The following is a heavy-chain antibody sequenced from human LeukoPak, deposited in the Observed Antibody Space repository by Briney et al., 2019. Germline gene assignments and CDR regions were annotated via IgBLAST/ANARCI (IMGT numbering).Heavy chain of an antibody. CDR3: ARAAYNAFDI. J-gene: IGHJ3*02. Sequence: GGSLRLSFPASGFTFITSRMNGVRQAPGKGLECLSYITSSSSTIYYPDSVKGRLPISRHNAKNSLYLQMNSRREEDRAVYYCARAAYNAFDIWGQGTMVTVSS. D-gene: IGHD2-21*01. CDR2: ITSSSSTI. CDR1: GFTFITSR. V-gene: IGHV3-48*02.